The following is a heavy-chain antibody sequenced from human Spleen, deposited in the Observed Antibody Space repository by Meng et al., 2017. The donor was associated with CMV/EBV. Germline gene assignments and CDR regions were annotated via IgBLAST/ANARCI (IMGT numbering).Heavy chain of an antibody. Sequence: SVKVSCKASGGTFSSYTISWVRQAPGQGLEWMGRIIPILGIANYAQKFQGRVTITADKSTSTAYMELRSLRSDDTAVYYCARYETTVAYDAFDIWGQGTMVTVSS. CDR2: IIPILGIA. J-gene: IGHJ3*02. V-gene: IGHV1-69*02. D-gene: IGHD4-23*01. CDR1: GGTFSSYT. CDR3: ARYETTVAYDAFDI.